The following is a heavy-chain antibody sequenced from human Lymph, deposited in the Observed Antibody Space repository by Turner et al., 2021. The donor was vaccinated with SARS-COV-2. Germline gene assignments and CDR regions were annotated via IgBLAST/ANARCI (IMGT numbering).Heavy chain of an antibody. V-gene: IGHV4-59*08. CDR1: GGSISSTS. Sequence: QVQLQESGPGLVRPSETLSLTCTVSGGSISSTSSSWIRQSPGRGLEWIGYFYKIGSIDYNPTLRSRVTISVDTSKNQLSLNLISVTAADTAVYYCARHQGSTSGYDHGMNVWGQGTAVIVSS. J-gene: IGHJ6*02. CDR2: FYKIGSI. CDR3: ARHQGSTSGYDHGMNV. D-gene: IGHD1-1*01.